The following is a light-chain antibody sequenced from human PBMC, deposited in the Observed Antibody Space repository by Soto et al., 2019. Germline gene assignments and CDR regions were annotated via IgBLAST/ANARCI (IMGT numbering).Light chain of an antibody. CDR1: QGLVYIDGNTY. CDR2: KVS. J-gene: IGKJ5*01. CDR3: MQGTHWPRT. Sequence: DVVMTQSPLSLPVTLGQPASISCRSSQGLVYIDGNTYLSWFQQRPGQSPRRLIYKVSDRDSGVPERFSGSGSGTDFTLKISRVEAEDVGIYYCMQGTHWPRTFGQGTRLEIK. V-gene: IGKV2-30*01.